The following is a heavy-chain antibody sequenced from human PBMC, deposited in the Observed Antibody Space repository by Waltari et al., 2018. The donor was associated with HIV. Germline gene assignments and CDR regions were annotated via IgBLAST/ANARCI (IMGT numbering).Heavy chain of an antibody. J-gene: IGHJ5*02. CDR1: GFTLSSYG. V-gene: IGHV3-30*18. CDR2: ISYDGSTK. Sequence: QVQLVESGGGVVQPGRSLRLSCAASGFTLSSYGMHWVCQAPGKGREWVAVISYDGSTKYYADSVKGRFSISRDKSKTTLYLQMNSLRAEDTAVYYCAKDSGPWGQGTLVTVSS. CDR3: AKDSGP.